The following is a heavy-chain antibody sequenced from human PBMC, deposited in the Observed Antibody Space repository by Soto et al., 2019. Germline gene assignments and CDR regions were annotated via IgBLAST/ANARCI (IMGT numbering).Heavy chain of an antibody. CDR3: ARFGFTYYYDY. V-gene: IGHV3-64*01. D-gene: IGHD3-10*01. CDR1: GFTFSSYA. Sequence: GGSLRLSCAASGFTFSSYAMHWVRQAPGKGLEYVSAISSNGGSTYYANSVKGRFTISRDNSKNTLYLQMGSLRAEDMAVYYCARFGFTYYYDYWGQGTMVTVSS. CDR2: ISSNGGST. J-gene: IGHJ4*03.